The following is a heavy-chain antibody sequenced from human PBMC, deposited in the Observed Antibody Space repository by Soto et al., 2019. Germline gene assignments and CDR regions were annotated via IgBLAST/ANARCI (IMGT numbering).Heavy chain of an antibody. Sequence: QVQLVQSGAEVKKPGASVKVSCKASGYTFTSYGISWVRQAPGQGLEWMGWISAYNGNTNYAQKFQGRVSISRDTSASTGYMELSSLTYEDTAVYYCARDPLWFGELSSFDYWGQGTLVTVSS. CDR1: GYTFTSYG. CDR3: ARDPLWFGELSSFDY. D-gene: IGHD3-10*01. J-gene: IGHJ4*02. V-gene: IGHV1-18*01. CDR2: ISAYNGNT.